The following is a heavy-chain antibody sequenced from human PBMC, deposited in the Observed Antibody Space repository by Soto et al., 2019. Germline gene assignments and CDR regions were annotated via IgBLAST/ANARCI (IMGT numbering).Heavy chain of an antibody. D-gene: IGHD6-6*01. CDR2: NYYSGIT. J-gene: IGHJ6*02. CDR1: GGSISSGGYY. V-gene: IGHV4-31*03. CDR3: ARGSSIAGLYYGMDV. Sequence: QVQLQESGPGLVKPSQTLSLTCTVSGGSISSGGYYWTWIRQHPGKGLEWIGYNYYSGITYYNPSLKSRVTISLDPSKTPFSLKLSSVTAADTAVYYCARGSSIAGLYYGMDVWGQGTTVTVSS.